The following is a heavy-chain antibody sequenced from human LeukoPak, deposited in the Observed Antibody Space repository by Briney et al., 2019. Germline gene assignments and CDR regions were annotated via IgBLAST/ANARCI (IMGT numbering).Heavy chain of an antibody. J-gene: IGHJ4*02. CDR1: GFTFSTYW. CDR2: VNGGGTST. V-gene: IGHV3-74*01. D-gene: IGHD6-13*01. CDR3: ARGAGGLDY. Sequence: GGSLRLSCAASGFTFSTYWMHWVLQVPGKGLVWVSHVNGGGTSTSYVGSVKGRFTISRDNAKNMLYLQMNSLRADDTAVYYCARGAGGLDYWGQGILVTVSS.